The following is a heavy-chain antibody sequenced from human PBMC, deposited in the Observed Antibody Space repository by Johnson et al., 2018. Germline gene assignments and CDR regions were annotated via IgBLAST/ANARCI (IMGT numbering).Heavy chain of an antibody. D-gene: IGHD4-23*01. J-gene: IGHJ6*02. Sequence: VQLVQSGGGLVQPGGSLRLSCAASGFTFSSYSMNWVRQAPGKGLEWVSYISSSSSTIYYADSVKGRFTISRDNAKNSLYLQMNSLRDEDTAVYYCAREGNFGDYYYYGMDGWGQGTTVTVSS. CDR2: ISSSSSTI. CDR3: AREGNFGDYYYYGMDG. V-gene: IGHV3-48*02. CDR1: GFTFSSYS.